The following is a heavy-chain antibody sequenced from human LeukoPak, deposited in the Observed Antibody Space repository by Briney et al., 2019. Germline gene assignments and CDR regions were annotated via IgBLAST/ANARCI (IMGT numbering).Heavy chain of an antibody. Sequence: SVKVSCKASGGTFSSYAISWVRQAPGQGLEWMGGIIPIFGTANYAQKFQGRVTITADKSTSTVYMELSSLRSEDTAVYYCARDNRGYSYGYTGYHDYWGQGTLVTVSS. J-gene: IGHJ4*02. CDR3: ARDNRGYSYGYTGYHDY. V-gene: IGHV1-69*06. D-gene: IGHD5-18*01. CDR1: GGTFSSYA. CDR2: IIPIFGTA.